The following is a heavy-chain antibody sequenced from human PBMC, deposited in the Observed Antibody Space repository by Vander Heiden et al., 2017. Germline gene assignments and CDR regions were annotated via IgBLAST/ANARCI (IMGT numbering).Heavy chain of an antibody. V-gene: IGHV3-23*01. Sequence: EVRLLESGGTLLQRGGSLRLPCAASGFSFSNSAMRWVRQAPGKGLEWVSAISGSGGNIYYADSVKGRFTISRDNSRNTLSLQMTSLRAEDTAVYYCAKDQGKYDFWSGYSLFENWGQGTLVTVSS. CDR1: GFSFSNSA. CDR3: AKDQGKYDFWSGYSLFEN. D-gene: IGHD3-3*01. CDR2: ISGSGGNI. J-gene: IGHJ4*02.